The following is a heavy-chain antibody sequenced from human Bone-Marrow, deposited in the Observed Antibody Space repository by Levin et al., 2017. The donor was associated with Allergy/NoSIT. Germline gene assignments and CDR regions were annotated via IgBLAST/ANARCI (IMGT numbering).Heavy chain of an antibody. J-gene: IGHJ4*02. CDR2: IRDGSGYT. CDR1: GITLSTCA. D-gene: IGHD6-19*01. V-gene: IGHV3-23*01. Sequence: GGSLRLSCAGSGITLSTCAMSWVRQAPGKGLEWVSVIRDGSGYTQYADSVKGRFTISRDNSKNTVYLQMNSLRVDDTAVYYCANHDLSGYSSGWGWKFGYWGQGTLVTVSS. CDR3: ANHDLSGYSSGWGWKFGY.